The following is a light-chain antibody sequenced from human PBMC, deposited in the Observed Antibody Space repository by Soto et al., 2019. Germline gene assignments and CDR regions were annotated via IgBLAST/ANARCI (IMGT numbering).Light chain of an antibody. J-gene: IGKJ1*01. CDR1: QSLSSSY. CDR3: QQYHSSPWT. CDR2: GAL. Sequence: EIVMTQSPATLSVSPGERATLXCRXSQSLSSSYLAWYQQKPGQAPRLLIYGALNRATGSPDRFSGRGSGTDFTLTISRLEPEDFAMYYCQQYHSSPWTFGQGTKVDI. V-gene: IGKV3-20*01.